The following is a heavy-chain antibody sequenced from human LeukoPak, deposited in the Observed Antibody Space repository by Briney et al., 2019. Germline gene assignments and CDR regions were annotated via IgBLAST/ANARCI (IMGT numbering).Heavy chain of an antibody. CDR3: ARQGRQRLVVVGETYFDY. J-gene: IGHJ4*02. CDR2: IYPSDSDT. V-gene: IGHV5-51*01. Sequence: GESLKISCKGSGYTFTNHWIGWVRQMPGTGLAWMGIIYPSDSDTRYSPSFQGQVTISADKSISTAYLQWSSLKASDTAMYYCARQGRQRLVVVGETYFDYWGQGTLVTVSS. CDR1: GYTFTNHW. D-gene: IGHD6-19*01.